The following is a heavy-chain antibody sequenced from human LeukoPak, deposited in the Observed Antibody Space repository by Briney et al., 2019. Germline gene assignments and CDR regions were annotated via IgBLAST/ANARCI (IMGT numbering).Heavy chain of an antibody. CDR1: GFTFSNYE. Sequence: AGSLRLSCAASGFTFSNYEMNWVRQAPGKGLEWVSYIGSSGSTIYYADSVKGRFTMSRDNAKNSLYLHMNGLRAEDTAVYYCARGHVPDYWGQGTLVTVSS. J-gene: IGHJ4*02. CDR3: ARGHVPDY. CDR2: IGSSGSTI. V-gene: IGHV3-48*03.